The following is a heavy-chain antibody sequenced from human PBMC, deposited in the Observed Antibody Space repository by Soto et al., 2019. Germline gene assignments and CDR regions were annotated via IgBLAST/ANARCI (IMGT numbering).Heavy chain of an antibody. CDR2: INPTGGST. Sequence: QVHLVQSGAEVKKAGASVKISCTSSGYTFTSNYLHWVRQAPGQGLEWMGMINPTGGSTYYAQRFQGRVTMTMDTSTSTVYMELSGLRSEDTAVYYCARGFCTTATCFVGDFWGQGTLVTVSS. CDR3: ARGFCTTATCFVGDF. J-gene: IGHJ4*02. V-gene: IGHV1-46*01. CDR1: GYTFTSNY. D-gene: IGHD2-21*02.